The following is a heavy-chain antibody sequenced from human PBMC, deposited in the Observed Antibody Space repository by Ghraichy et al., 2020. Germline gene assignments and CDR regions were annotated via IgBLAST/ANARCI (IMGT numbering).Heavy chain of an antibody. V-gene: IGHV4-4*07. CDR1: GDSLSSHY. Sequence: SETLSLTCTVSGDSLSSHYWSWIRQPAGKGLEWLGRIYTSGHTDYNPSLEGRVTMSADTSNNQISLTLTSVTAADTAMYYCARVSRVAFDVWGQGASVIVSS. J-gene: IGHJ3*01. CDR3: ARVSRVAFDV. CDR2: IYTSGHT.